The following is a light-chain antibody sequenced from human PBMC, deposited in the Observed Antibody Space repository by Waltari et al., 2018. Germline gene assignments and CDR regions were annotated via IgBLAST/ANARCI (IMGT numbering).Light chain of an antibody. CDR2: KAS. J-gene: IGKJ4*01. Sequence: DIQMTQSPSTLSASVGDSVTIPCRASQSISSWLAWYQQKAGKAPKFLIYKASSLATGVPSRFSGSGSGTESTLTSSSLQPDDFATYYCQQGNAFPITFGGGTKVEIK. CDR3: QQGNAFPIT. CDR1: QSISSW. V-gene: IGKV1-5*03.